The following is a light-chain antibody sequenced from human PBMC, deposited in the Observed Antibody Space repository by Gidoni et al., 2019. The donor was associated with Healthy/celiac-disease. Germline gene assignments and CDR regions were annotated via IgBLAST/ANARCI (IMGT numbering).Light chain of an antibody. CDR1: QSISSY. Sequence: DLQKTQSPSSLSASVGDRVTITCRASQSISSYLNWYQQKPGKAPKLLIYAASSLQSGVPSRFSGSGSGTDFTLTISSLQPEEFATYYCQQSYSTPPWTFGQXTKVEIK. V-gene: IGKV1-39*01. CDR2: AAS. CDR3: QQSYSTPPWT. J-gene: IGKJ1*01.